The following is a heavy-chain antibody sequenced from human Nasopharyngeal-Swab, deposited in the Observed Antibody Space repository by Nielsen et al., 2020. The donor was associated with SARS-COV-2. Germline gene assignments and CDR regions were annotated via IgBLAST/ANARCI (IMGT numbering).Heavy chain of an antibody. Sequence: ASVKVSCKASGYTFTGYYMHWVRQAPGQGLEWMGWINPNSGGTNYAQKFQGWVTMTRDTSISTAYMELSRLRSDDTAVYYCARGVNWGSLDCFDPWGQGTLVTVSS. CDR2: INPNSGGT. CDR1: GYTFTGYY. D-gene: IGHD7-27*01. V-gene: IGHV1-2*04. J-gene: IGHJ5*02. CDR3: ARGVNWGSLDCFDP.